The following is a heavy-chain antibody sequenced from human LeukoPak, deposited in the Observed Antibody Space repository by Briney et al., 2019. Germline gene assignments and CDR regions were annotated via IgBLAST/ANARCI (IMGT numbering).Heavy chain of an antibody. J-gene: IGHJ4*02. V-gene: IGHV3-48*03. D-gene: IGHD5-12*01. CDR2: ISSSGSTI. Sequence: GGSLRLSCAASGFTFSSYEMNRVRQAPGKGLEWVSYISSSGSTIYYADSVKGRFTISRDNAKNSLYLQMNSLRAEDTAVYYCARGPYSGYDPFDYWGQGTLVTVSS. CDR3: ARGPYSGYDPFDY. CDR1: GFTFSSYE.